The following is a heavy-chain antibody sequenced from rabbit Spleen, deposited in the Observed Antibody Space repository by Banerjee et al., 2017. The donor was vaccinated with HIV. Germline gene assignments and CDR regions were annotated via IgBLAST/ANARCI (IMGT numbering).Heavy chain of an antibody. V-gene: IGHV1S47*01. J-gene: IGHJ4*01. CDR3: LRDRANIGGDYGPYYFDL. D-gene: IGHD2-1*01. CDR2: IDPIFQST. CDR1: GFDFSDYG. Sequence: QEQLVESGGGLVQPGGSLKLSCKASGFDFSDYGVSWVRQAPGKGLEWIGYIDPIFQSTYYATWVNGRFTISRHNAQNTLFLQLDSLTAADTATYFCLRDRANIGGDYGPYYFDLWGPGTLVTVS.